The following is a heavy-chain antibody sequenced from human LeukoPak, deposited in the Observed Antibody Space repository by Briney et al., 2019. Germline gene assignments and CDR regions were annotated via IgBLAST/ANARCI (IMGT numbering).Heavy chain of an antibody. D-gene: IGHD4-17*01. CDR1: GFTFSSYG. Sequence: AGGSLRLSCEASGFTFSSYGLHWVRQAPGKGLEWVTFICYDGTTKHYADSVKGRFTISRDDPKKTLYLQMDSLRVEDTAVYYCAKDCFGDQGTSYYIDQWGQGTLVTVSA. CDR3: AKDCFGDQGTSYYIDQ. J-gene: IGHJ4*02. V-gene: IGHV3-30*02. CDR2: ICYDGTTK.